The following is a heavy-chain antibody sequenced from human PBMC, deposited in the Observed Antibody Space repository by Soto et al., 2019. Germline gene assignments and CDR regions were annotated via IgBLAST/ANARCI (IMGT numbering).Heavy chain of an antibody. V-gene: IGHV3-48*02. CDR2: ISRSSTGI. Sequence: EVQLVESGGGLVQPGGSLRLSCAASGFTFSLYSMSWVRQAPGKGLEWVSYISRSSTGIHYAASVKGRCTISRDDATNSMHLQMNSLRDGDTAVYYCARAVTSGLDVWGQGTTVSISS. J-gene: IGHJ6*02. CDR3: ARAVTSGLDV. D-gene: IGHD3-10*01. CDR1: GFTFSLYS.